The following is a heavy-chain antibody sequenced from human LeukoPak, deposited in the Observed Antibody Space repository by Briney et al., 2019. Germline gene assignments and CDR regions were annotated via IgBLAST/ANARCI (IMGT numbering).Heavy chain of an antibody. CDR1: GGSFGDYH. J-gene: IGHJ3*02. D-gene: IGHD1/OR15-1a*01. CDR2: INHSGTT. V-gene: IGHV4-34*01. Sequence: SETLSLTCGVYGGSFGDYHWSWIRQPPGKGLEWIGEINHSGTTHYNPPLKHKVTMPVDTSKTQFSLKFISVTAADTAVYYCARGPNNDDAFDIWGQGTMVTVSS. CDR3: ARGPNNDDAFDI.